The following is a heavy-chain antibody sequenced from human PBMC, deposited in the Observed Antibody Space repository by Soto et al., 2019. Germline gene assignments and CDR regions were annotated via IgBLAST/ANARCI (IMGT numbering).Heavy chain of an antibody. V-gene: IGHV3-30*18. CDR3: AKDLVPCSGGSCYSLLAVAGTRGYGMDV. D-gene: IGHD2-15*01. CDR2: ISYDGSNK. Sequence: GGSLRLSCVASGFTFSSYGMHWVRQAPGKGLEWVAVISYDGSNKYYADSVKGRFTISRDNSKNTLYLQMNSLRAEDTAVYYYAKDLVPCSGGSCYSLLAVAGTRGYGMDVWGQGTTVTVSS. J-gene: IGHJ6*02. CDR1: GFTFSSYG.